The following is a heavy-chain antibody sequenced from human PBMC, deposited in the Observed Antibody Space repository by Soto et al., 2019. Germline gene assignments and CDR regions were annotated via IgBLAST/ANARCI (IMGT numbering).Heavy chain of an antibody. V-gene: IGHV4-30-4*01. CDR3: ARDRAKWKDYYYYGMDV. CDR1: GGSISSGDNF. CDR2: IYYSGST. D-gene: IGHD1-20*01. J-gene: IGHJ6*02. Sequence: SETLSLTCTVSGGSISSGDNFWTWIRQPPGKGLEWIGYIYYSGSTYYNPSLKSRLTMSVDTSKNQFSLKLSSVTAADTAVYYCARDRAKWKDYYYYGMDVWGQGTTVTVSS.